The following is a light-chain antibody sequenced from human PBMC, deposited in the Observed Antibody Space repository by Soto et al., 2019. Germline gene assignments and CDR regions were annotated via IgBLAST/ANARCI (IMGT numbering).Light chain of an antibody. CDR1: QSVGRY. J-gene: IGKJ4*01. CDR3: HQRSNWPPLT. V-gene: IGKV3-11*01. Sequence: EIVLTQSPATLSFSPGERATLSCRASQSVGRYLAWYQQKPGQAPRLLIYDASNRATGIPARFSGSGSETDFTLTISSLEPEDFAVYYCHQRSNWPPLTFGGGTKVEIK. CDR2: DAS.